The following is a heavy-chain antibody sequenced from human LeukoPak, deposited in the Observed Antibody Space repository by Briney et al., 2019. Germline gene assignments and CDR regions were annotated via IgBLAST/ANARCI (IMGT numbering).Heavy chain of an antibody. CDR1: GYTFTSYG. CDR3: ARAIAAAGTPYGDY. J-gene: IGHJ4*02. Sequence: ASVKVSCKASGYTFTSYGISWVRQAPGQGLEWMGWISAYNGNTNYAQKLQGRVTVTTDTSTSTAYMELRSLRSDDTAVYYCARAIAAAGTPYGDYWGQGTLVTVSS. D-gene: IGHD6-13*01. V-gene: IGHV1-18*01. CDR2: ISAYNGNT.